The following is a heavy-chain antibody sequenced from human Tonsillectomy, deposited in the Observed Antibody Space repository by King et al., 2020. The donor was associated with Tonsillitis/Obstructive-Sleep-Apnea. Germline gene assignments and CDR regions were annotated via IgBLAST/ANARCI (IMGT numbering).Heavy chain of an antibody. D-gene: IGHD3-16*01. J-gene: IGHJ4*02. V-gene: IGHV4-39*01. CDR2: IYYSGSY. Sequence: LQLQESGPGLVRPSETLSLTCTVSGYSISTSTYYWGWIRQPPGKGLEWIGSIYYSGSYYYNSSLESRITISVDTSKNQFSLKLGSVSAADTALYYCAGHIWGGASYYFDYWGQGSLVTVSS. CDR1: GYSISTSTYY. CDR3: AGHIWGGASYYFDY.